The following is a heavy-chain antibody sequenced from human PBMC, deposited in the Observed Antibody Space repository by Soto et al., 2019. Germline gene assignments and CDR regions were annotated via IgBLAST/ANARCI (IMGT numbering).Heavy chain of an antibody. CDR2: ISYDGSNK. V-gene: IGHV3-30*18. CDR3: AKDIGDDYGVFDY. D-gene: IGHD4-17*01. CDR1: GFTLSSYG. Sequence: VQLVESGGGVVQPGRSLRLSCAASGFTLSSYGMHWVRQAPGKGLEWVAVISYDGSNKYYADSVKGRFTISRDNSKNTLYLQMNSLRAEDTAVYYCAKDIGDDYGVFDYWGQGTLVTVSS. J-gene: IGHJ4*02.